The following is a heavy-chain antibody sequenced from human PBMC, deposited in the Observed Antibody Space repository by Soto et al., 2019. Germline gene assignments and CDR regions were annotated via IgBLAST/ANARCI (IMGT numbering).Heavy chain of an antibody. CDR1: GFSFRDYG. Sequence: EVQLLEAGGGLVQPGGSLRLSCAASGFSFRDYGMSWVRQAPGKGLEWLSAIIGIGDTAYYADSWRGRLTISRDNSKNTLYLQLNDLGAEDTAIYYCAKDYDYGDSLPFDYWGQGTLVTVSS. D-gene: IGHD4-17*01. CDR3: AKDYDYGDSLPFDY. CDR2: IIGIGDTA. V-gene: IGHV3-23*01. J-gene: IGHJ4*02.